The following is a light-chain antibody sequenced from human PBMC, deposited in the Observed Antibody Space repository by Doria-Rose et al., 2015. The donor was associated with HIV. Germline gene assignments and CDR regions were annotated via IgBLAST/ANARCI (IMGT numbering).Light chain of an antibody. J-gene: IGKJ2*01. CDR1: QSLLHTIGYNY. Sequence: VLTQPPLSLPVTPGQPASISCRSSQSLLHTIGYNYLDWYLQKPGQSPQLLIYLGSNRASGVPDRFSGSGSGTDFTLKTSRVEAEDVGVYYCMQALQTPYTFGQGTKLEIK. CDR3: MQALQTPYT. CDR2: LGS. V-gene: IGKV2-28*01.